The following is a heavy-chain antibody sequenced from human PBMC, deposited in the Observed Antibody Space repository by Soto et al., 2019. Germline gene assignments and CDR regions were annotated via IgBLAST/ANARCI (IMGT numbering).Heavy chain of an antibody. J-gene: IGHJ4*02. CDR3: VLWVRGVINY. CDR2: SRNRAQIYTT. CDR1: GFTFSDHY. Sequence: EVQLVESGGGLVQPGGSLRLSCATSGFTFSDHYLEWVRQAPGKGLEWVGRSRNRAQIYTTEYAASVKGRFTISRDDSKNSLYMQVNSLPTDDTAVYSCVLWVRGVINYWGQGTLVTVSS. V-gene: IGHV3-72*01. D-gene: IGHD3-10*01.